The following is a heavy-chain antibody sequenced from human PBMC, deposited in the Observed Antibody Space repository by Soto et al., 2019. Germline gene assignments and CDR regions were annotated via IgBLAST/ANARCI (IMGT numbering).Heavy chain of an antibody. CDR3: ARSMVRGVIIPYYYYGMDV. CDR2: IYYSGST. D-gene: IGHD3-10*01. Sequence: PSETLSLTCTVSGGSISSYYWSWIRQPPGKGLEWIGCIYYSGSTNYNPSLKSRVTISVDTSKNQFSLKLSSVTAADTAVYYCARSMVRGVIIPYYYYGMDVWGQGTTVTVSS. CDR1: GGSISSYY. V-gene: IGHV4-59*01. J-gene: IGHJ6*02.